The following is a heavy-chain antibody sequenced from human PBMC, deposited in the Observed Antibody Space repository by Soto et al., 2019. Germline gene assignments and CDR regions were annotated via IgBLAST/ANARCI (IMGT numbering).Heavy chain of an antibody. CDR3: ARTRTIFGHHNSFDP. CDR1: GGTFSSYA. V-gene: IGHV1-69*13. Sequence: SVKVSCKASGGTFSSYAISWVRQAPGQGLEWMGGIIPIFGTANYAQKFQGRVTITADESTSTAYMELSSLRSEDTAVYYCARTRTIFGHHNSFDPWGQGTLVTVSS. D-gene: IGHD3-3*01. J-gene: IGHJ5*02. CDR2: IIPIFGTA.